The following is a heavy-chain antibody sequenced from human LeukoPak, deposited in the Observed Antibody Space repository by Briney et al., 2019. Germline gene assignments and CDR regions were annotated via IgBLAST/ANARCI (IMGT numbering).Heavy chain of an antibody. CDR1: GFSFSGYW. CDR2: IKQDGSDK. V-gene: IGHV3-7*01. CDR3: ARSSAIAYYYMDV. J-gene: IGHJ6*03. D-gene: IGHD2-2*01. Sequence: PGGSLRLSCAASGFSFSGYWITWVRQAPGKGLEWVANIKQDGSDKDYVDSVKGRFTISRENAKNSLYLQMNSLRAEDTAVYYCARSSAIAYYYMDVWGKGTTVTVSS.